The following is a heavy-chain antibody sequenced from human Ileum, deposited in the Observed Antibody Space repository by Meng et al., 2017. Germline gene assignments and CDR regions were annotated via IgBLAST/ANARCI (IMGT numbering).Heavy chain of an antibody. CDR2: ISFDGGYK. Sequence: GGSLRLSCAASGFTFSSFSMHWVRQAPGKGLEWVALISFDGGYKYNADSVKGRFTISRDNYKNTLYLQMSSLRAGDTAAYYCARGSMVGGPITAFDIWGQGTMVTVSS. D-gene: IGHD3-10*01. V-gene: IGHV3-30*04. CDR3: ARGSMVGGPITAFDI. CDR1: GFTFSSFS. J-gene: IGHJ3*02.